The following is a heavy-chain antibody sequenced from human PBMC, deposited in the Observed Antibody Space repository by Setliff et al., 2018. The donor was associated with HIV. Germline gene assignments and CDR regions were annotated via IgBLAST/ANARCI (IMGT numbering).Heavy chain of an antibody. V-gene: IGHV3-48*04. CDR2: ISLDTRAI. CDR3: VRDTTSGWMLTS. D-gene: IGHD6-25*01. J-gene: IGHJ4*02. CDR1: GFTFSSFG. Sequence: GGSLRLSCAASGFTFSSFGMNWVRQAPGEGLEWISYISLDTRAIYYADSVRGRFSISRDNARDSLYLQMNSLRVEDTAVYYCVRDTTSGWMLTSWGQGTLVTVSS.